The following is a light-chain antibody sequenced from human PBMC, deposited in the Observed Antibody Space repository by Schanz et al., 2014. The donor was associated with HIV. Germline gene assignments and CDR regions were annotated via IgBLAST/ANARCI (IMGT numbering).Light chain of an antibody. Sequence: QSVLTQPPSVSGAPGQRVTISCSGSSSNIGGSYDVHWYQHLPGTTPKLLIYGTSTRPSGVPDRFSGSKSGTSASLAITRLQAEDEADYYCQSYDNRLSGIIFGGGTKLTVL. J-gene: IGLJ2*01. V-gene: IGLV1-40*01. CDR1: SSNIGGSYD. CDR3: QSYDNRLSGII. CDR2: GTS.